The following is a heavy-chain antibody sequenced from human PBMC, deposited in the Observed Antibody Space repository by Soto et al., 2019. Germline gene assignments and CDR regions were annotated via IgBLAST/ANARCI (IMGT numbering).Heavy chain of an antibody. Sequence: QVQLQQWGAGLLKPSETLSLTCAVYGGSFSGYYWSWIRQPPGKGLEWIGEINHSGSTNYNPSLQSPVTISVDTSKNQFSLKLSSVTAADTAVYYCARFGGGVAVAGTYYYYGMDVWGQGTTVTVSS. V-gene: IGHV4-34*01. CDR2: INHSGST. CDR3: ARFGGGVAVAGTYYYYGMDV. J-gene: IGHJ6*02. D-gene: IGHD6-19*01. CDR1: GGSFSGYY.